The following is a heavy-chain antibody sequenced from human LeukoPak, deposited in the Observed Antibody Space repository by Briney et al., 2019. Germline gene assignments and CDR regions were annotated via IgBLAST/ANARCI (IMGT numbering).Heavy chain of an antibody. CDR3: AKEKNSGYYYDFDY. J-gene: IGHJ4*02. CDR2: VSGGGGST. CDR1: GFTFTNYG. V-gene: IGHV3-23*01. D-gene: IGHD3-22*01. Sequence: GGSLRLSCAASGFTFTNYGMSWVRQAPGKGLEWVSAVSGGGGSTYYADSVKGRFTISRDNSKNTVYLQMNSLRAKDTAVYYCAKEKNSGYYYDFDYWGQGTLVTVSS.